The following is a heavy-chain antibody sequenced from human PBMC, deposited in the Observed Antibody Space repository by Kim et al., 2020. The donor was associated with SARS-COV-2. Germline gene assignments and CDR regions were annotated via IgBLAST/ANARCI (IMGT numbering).Heavy chain of an antibody. D-gene: IGHD4-17*01. CDR2: INAGSGNT. CDR3: ARVDDYGDYFPDDFDY. Sequence: ASVKVSCKASGYIFTGDGMNWVSQAPGQRLEWMGWINAGSGNTKYSQKFQGRVTITRDTPASTAYMELSSLRSEDTAVDYCARVDDYGDYFPDDFDYWCQGTLVTVSS. V-gene: IGHV1-3*01. CDR1: GYIFTGDG. J-gene: IGHJ4*02.